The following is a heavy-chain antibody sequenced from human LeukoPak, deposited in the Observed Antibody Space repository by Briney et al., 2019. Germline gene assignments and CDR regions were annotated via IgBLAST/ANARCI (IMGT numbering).Heavy chain of an antibody. CDR3: ARVMDV. CDR1: GFTFDDYA. V-gene: IGHV3-43*02. CDR2: ISGDGGST. Sequence: GSLRLSCAASGFTFDDYAMHWVRQAPGKGLEWVSLISGDGGSTYYADSVKGRFTISRDNARNSLFLRMNSLRADDTAVYYCARVMDVWGKGTTVTVSS. J-gene: IGHJ6*03.